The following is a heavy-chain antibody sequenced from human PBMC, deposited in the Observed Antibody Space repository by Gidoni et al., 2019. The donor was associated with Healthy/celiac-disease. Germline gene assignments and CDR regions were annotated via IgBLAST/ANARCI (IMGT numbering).Heavy chain of an antibody. J-gene: IGHJ6*02. CDR2: INPNSGGT. CDR3: ARSDSSSWWGNALSGMDV. V-gene: IGHV1-2*04. Sequence: QVQLVQSGAEVTNPGASVKVSCKASGYTFTGYYMHWVRQAPGQGLEWMGWINPNSGGTNYAQKFQGWVTMTRDTSISTAYMELSRLRSDDTAVYYCARSDSSSWWGNALSGMDVWGQGTTVTVSS. CDR1: GYTFTGYY. D-gene: IGHD6-13*01.